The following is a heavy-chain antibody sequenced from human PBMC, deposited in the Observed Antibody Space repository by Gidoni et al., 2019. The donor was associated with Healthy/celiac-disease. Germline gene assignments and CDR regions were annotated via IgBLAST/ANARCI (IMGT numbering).Heavy chain of an antibody. V-gene: IGHV3-33*01. Sequence: QVQLVESGGGVVQPGRSLRLSCAASGFTFSSYGMHWVRQAPGTGLEWVAVIWYDGSNKYYADSVKGRFTISRDNSKNTLYLQMNSLRAEDTAVYYCARTRGYGDYAFAYWGQGTLVTVSS. J-gene: IGHJ4*02. D-gene: IGHD4-17*01. CDR3: ARTRGYGDYAFAY. CDR2: IWYDGSNK. CDR1: GFTFSSYG.